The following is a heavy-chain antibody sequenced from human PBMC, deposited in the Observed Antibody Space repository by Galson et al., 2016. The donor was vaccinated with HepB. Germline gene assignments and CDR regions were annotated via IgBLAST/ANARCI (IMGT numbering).Heavy chain of an antibody. D-gene: IGHD2-21*02. Sequence: SLRLSCAASGFTFSFYDMGWVRQAPGKGLQWVSSVSGSGDRTYYADSVKGRFIIFRDTSKNTLYLQMNSLRADDAAAYYCAGRRRATPNTAIDYWGQGTLVTVSS. CDR2: VSGSGDRT. CDR1: GFTFSFYD. CDR3: AGRRRATPNTAIDY. V-gene: IGHV3-23*01. J-gene: IGHJ4*02.